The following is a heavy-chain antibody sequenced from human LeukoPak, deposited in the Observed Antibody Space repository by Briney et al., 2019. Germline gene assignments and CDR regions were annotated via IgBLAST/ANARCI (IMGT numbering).Heavy chain of an antibody. Sequence: GGSLRLSCAASGLTFTTYFMTWVRHAPGEGLEWVSSISATGGDTYYADSVKGRLTISRDNSKNTLYLQMNSLRAEDTAVYDCAKKISGWRIPGDFWGQGTLVTVSS. CDR1: GLTFTTYF. CDR3: AKKISGWRIPGDF. D-gene: IGHD6-19*01. J-gene: IGHJ4*02. V-gene: IGHV3-23*01. CDR2: ISATGGDT.